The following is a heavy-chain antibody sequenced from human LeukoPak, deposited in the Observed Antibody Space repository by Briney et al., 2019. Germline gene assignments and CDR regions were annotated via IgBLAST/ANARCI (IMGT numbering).Heavy chain of an antibody. Sequence: PGGSLRLSCAASGFTFSSYAMSWVRQAPGKGLEWVSGVSDSGGSTYYADSVKGRFTISRDNSKNTLYLQMSSLRAEDTAIYHCAKSPLAYCSGSSCHLYFDYWGQGTLVTVSS. CDR3: AKSPLAYCSGSSCHLYFDY. J-gene: IGHJ4*02. CDR1: GFTFSSYA. CDR2: VSDSGGST. D-gene: IGHD2-15*01. V-gene: IGHV3-23*01.